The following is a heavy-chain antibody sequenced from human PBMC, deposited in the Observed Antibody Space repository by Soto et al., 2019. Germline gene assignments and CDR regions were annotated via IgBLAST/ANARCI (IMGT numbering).Heavy chain of an antibody. CDR3: ARYFGWYDESYYFDY. D-gene: IGHD6-19*01. CDR2: IYPGDSDT. J-gene: IGHJ4*02. Sequence: GESLKISCKGSGYSFTSYWIGWVRQMPGKGLEWMGIIYPGDSDTRYSPSFQGQVTISADKSISTAYLQWSSLKASDTDMYYCARYFGWYDESYYFDYWGQGTLVTVSS. V-gene: IGHV5-51*01. CDR1: GYSFTSYW.